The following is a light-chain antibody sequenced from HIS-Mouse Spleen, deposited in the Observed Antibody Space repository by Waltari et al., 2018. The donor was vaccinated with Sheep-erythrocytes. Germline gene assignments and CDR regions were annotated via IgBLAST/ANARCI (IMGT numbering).Light chain of an antibody. CDR1: QCVSSSY. Sequence: EIVLTQSPGTLSLSPGEIATLSCRASQCVSSSYLAWYQQEPGQAPRLLIYGASSRATGIPDRFSGSGSGTDFTLTISRLEPEDFAVYYCQQYGSSPPLTFGGGTKVEIK. J-gene: IGKJ4*01. CDR3: QQYGSSPPLT. V-gene: IGKV3-20*01. CDR2: GAS.